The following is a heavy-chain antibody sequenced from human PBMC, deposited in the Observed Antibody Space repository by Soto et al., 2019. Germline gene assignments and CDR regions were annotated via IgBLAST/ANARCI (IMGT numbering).Heavy chain of an antibody. J-gene: IGHJ4*02. D-gene: IGHD3-22*01. CDR1: GFTFSSYS. Sequence: PGGSLRLSCAASGFTFSSYSMNWVRQAPGKGLEWVSSISSSSSYIYYADSVKGRFTISRDNAKNSLYLQMNSLRAEDTAVYYCARDQYCDSSGYYYFDYWGQGTLVTVSS. CDR2: ISSSSSYI. CDR3: ARDQYCDSSGYYYFDY. V-gene: IGHV3-21*01.